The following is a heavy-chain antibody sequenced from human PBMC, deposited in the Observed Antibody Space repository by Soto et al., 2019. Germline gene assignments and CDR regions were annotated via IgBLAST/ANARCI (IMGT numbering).Heavy chain of an antibody. V-gene: IGHV4-38-2*01. CDR2: IHHSGST. CDR1: GYSITSGHY. J-gene: IGHJ6*02. CDR3: ERRIEMTTMKTGMDV. Sequence: SETLSLTCDVSGYSITSGHYWGWIRQPPGKGLEWIGIIHHSGSTYYNPSLKSRVTISIDTSRNRFSLKLISVTAADTAVYYCERRIEMTTMKTGMDVWGQGTTVTVSS.